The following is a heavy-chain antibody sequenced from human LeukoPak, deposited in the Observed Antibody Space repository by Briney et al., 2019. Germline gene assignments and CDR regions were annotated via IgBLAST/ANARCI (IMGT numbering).Heavy chain of an antibody. J-gene: IGHJ4*02. CDR2: IYYSGST. V-gene: IGHV4-39*07. CDR3: ARHTKIGYCSSTSCHAQGGYFDY. CDR1: GGSISSSSYY. Sequence: SETLSLTCTVSGGSISSSSYYWGWIRQPPGKGLEWIGGIYYSGSTYYNPSLKSRVTISVDTSKNQFSLKLSSVTAADTAVYYCARHTKIGYCSSTSCHAQGGYFDYWGQGTLVTASS. D-gene: IGHD2-2*01.